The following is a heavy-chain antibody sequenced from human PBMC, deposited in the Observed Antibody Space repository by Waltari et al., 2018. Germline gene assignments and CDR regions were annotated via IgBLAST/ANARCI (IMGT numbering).Heavy chain of an antibody. CDR1: GGSISSSSYY. J-gene: IGHJ5*02. CDR2: IYYSGST. D-gene: IGHD3-3*01. Sequence: QLQLQESGPGLVKPSETLSLTCTVSGGSISSSSYYWGWIRQPPGKGLEWIGSIYYSGSTYYNPSLKSRVTISVDTSKNQFSLKLSSVTAADTAVYYCARAPVLRFLEWSPNWFDPWGQGTLVTVSS. V-gene: IGHV4-39*01. CDR3: ARAPVLRFLEWSPNWFDP.